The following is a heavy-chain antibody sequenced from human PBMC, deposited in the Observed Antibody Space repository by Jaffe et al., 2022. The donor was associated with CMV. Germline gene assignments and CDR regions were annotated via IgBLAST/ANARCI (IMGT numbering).Heavy chain of an antibody. V-gene: IGHV3-21*01. J-gene: IGHJ3*02. D-gene: IGHD2-2*01. CDR3: AREEDIVVVPAATHDAFDI. CDR2: ISSSSSYI. CDR1: GFTFSSYS. Sequence: EVQLVESGGGLVKPGGSLRLSCAASGFTFSSYSMNWVRQAPGKGLEWVSSISSSSSYIYYADSVKGRFTISRDNAKNSLYLQMNSLRAEDTAVYYCAREEDIVVVPAATHDAFDIWGQGTMVTVSS.